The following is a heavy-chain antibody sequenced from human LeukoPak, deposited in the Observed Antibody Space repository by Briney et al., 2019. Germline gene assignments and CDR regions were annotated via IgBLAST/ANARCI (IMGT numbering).Heavy chain of an antibody. D-gene: IGHD3-10*01. CDR1: GGSISSYY. CDR3: ARGGVQNRLKY. V-gene: IGHV4-59*12. J-gene: IGHJ4*02. Sequence: SETLSLTCSVSGGSISSYYWSWIRQSPENGLEWIGYIYNSGNTNYNLFLKSRVTISADTSKNQFSLKLNSVTAADTAVYYCARGGVQNRLKYWGQGTLVTVSS. CDR2: IYNSGNT.